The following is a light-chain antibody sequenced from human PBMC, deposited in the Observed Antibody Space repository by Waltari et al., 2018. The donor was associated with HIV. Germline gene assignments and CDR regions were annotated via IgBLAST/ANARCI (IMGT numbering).Light chain of an antibody. CDR1: QGISSW. CDR3: QHYDTFPYT. CDR2: AAS. Sequence: DIKMTQSPPSLSASVGDTVTITCRASQGISSWLAWYQQKPGEAPKPLIYAASSLQTGVPSRFSGSGTGTHFTLTITSLQPEDFATYYCQHYDTFPYTFGQGTRLETK. J-gene: IGKJ2*01. V-gene: IGKV1D-16*01.